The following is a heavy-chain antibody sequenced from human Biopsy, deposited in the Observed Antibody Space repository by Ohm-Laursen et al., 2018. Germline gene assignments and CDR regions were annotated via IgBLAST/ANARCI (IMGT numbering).Heavy chain of an antibody. Sequence: GTLSLTCTVSGGSISSSTFCWGWIRQPPGKGLEWIGSVDYSGSGHYNPSLESRITISVDTSKNQFSLNLSSVTGADTAVYYCARHPTGFWFDPWGQGTLVTVSS. CDR3: ARHPTGFWFDP. CDR2: VDYSGSG. V-gene: IGHV4-39*01. J-gene: IGHJ5*02. CDR1: GGSISSSTFC.